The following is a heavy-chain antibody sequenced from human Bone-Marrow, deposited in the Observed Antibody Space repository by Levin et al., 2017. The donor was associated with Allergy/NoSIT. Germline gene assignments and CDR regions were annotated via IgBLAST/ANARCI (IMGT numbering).Heavy chain of an antibody. J-gene: IGHJ2*01. D-gene: IGHD6-13*01. CDR2: IIPIFGTA. Sequence: ASVKVSCKASGGTFSSYAISWVRQAPGQGLEWMGGIIPIFGTANYAQKFQGRVTITADESTSTAYMELSSLRSEDTAVYYCARDHSSSSNWYFDLWGRGTLVTVSS. CDR3: ARDHSSSSNWYFDL. V-gene: IGHV1-69*13. CDR1: GGTFSSYA.